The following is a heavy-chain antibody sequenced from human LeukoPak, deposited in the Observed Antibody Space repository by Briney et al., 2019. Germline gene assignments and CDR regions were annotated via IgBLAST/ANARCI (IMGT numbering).Heavy chain of an antibody. CDR2: IRYDGTNK. CDR3: AKGGSSSSSY. J-gene: IGHJ4*02. Sequence: GGSLRLSCAASGFTFSSNGMHWVRQAPGKGLEWVAFIRYDGTNKYYADSVKGRFTISRDNSKNTLYLQMNSLRAEDTAVYYCAKGGSSSSSYWGQGTLVTVSS. CDR1: GFTFSSNG. V-gene: IGHV3-30*02. D-gene: IGHD6-6*01.